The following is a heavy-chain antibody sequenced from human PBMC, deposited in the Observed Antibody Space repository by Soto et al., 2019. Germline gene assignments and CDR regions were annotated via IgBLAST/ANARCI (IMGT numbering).Heavy chain of an antibody. V-gene: IGHV3-NL1*01. CDR2: IYDGGST. Sequence: GGSLRLSCAASGFTFSSYGMHWVRQAPGKGLEWVSVIYDGGSTYYAESVKDRFTISRDNSKNTLYLQMNSLRAEDTAVYYCAKGPAIVLVPAAMNYYYGMDVWGQGTTVTVSS. CDR1: GFTFSSYG. D-gene: IGHD2-2*01. CDR3: AKGPAIVLVPAAMNYYYGMDV. J-gene: IGHJ6*02.